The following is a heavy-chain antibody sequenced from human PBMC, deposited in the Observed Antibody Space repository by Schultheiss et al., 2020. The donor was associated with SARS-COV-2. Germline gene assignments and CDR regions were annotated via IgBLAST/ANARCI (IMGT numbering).Heavy chain of an antibody. CDR2: IYSGGST. Sequence: GGSLRLSCAASGFTFSSYAMSWVRQAPGKGLEWVSVIYSGGSTYYADSVKGRFTISRDNAKNSLYLQMNSLRAEDTAVYYCASPGYSSSSGKFDYWGQGTLVTVSS. J-gene: IGHJ4*02. CDR3: ASPGYSSSSGKFDY. CDR1: GFTFSSYA. D-gene: IGHD6-6*01. V-gene: IGHV3-66*01.